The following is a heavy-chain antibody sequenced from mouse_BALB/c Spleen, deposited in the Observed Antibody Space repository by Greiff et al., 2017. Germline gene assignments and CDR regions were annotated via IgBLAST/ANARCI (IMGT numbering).Heavy chain of an antibody. J-gene: IGHJ3*01. CDR2: INPNNGGT. CDR3: APIYYDYDGFAY. V-gene: IGHV1-18*01. D-gene: IGHD2-4*01. Sequence: DVKLQESGPELVKPGASVKISCKTSGYTFTEYTMHWVKQSHGKSLEWIGGINPNNGGTSYNQKFKGKATLTVDKSSSTAYMELRSLTSEDSAVYYCAPIYYDYDGFAYWGQGTLVTVSA. CDR1: GYTFTEYT.